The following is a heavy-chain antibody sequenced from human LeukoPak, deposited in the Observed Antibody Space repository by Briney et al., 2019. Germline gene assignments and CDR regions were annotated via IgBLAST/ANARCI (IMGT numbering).Heavy chain of an antibody. V-gene: IGHV3-11*01. Sequence: GGSLRPSGAASGFTFSDYYMSWIRQAPGKGLEWVSYISSSGSTIYYADSVKGRFTISRDNAKNSLYLQMNSLRAEDTAVYYCARTYYSGSGSYAYWGQGTPVTVSS. J-gene: IGHJ4*02. D-gene: IGHD3-10*01. CDR1: GFTFSDYY. CDR3: ARTYYSGSGSYAY. CDR2: ISSSGSTI.